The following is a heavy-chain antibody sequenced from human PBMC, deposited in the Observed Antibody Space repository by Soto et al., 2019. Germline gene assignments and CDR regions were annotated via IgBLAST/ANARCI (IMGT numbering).Heavy chain of an antibody. CDR1: GFTFSNYG. Sequence: QVQLVESGGGVVQPGRSLRLSCAASGFTFSNYGMHWVRQAPGKGLEWVAVISYDGSNKYYIDSVKGRFLISRDNSKNTLYPQMNSLRAEDTAVYYCANLMGGRYDFWGRFSNSVYSMDVWGQGTTVTVSS. V-gene: IGHV3-30*18. J-gene: IGHJ6*02. CDR2: ISYDGSNK. CDR3: ANLMGGRYDFWGRFSNSVYSMDV. D-gene: IGHD3-3*01.